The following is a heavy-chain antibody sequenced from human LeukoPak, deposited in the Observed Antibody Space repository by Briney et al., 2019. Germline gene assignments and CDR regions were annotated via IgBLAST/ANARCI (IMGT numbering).Heavy chain of an antibody. D-gene: IGHD3-10*01. Sequence: GASVKLSCKASGGTFSSYAISWVRQAPGQGLEWMGRIITIFGTANYAQTFQGRVTITTDESTSTAYLELNSLRSEDTAVYYSAREGPYGSGSYFALDYWGQGTRVTVSS. J-gene: IGHJ4*02. V-gene: IGHV1-69*05. CDR2: IITIFGTA. CDR3: AREGPYGSGSYFALDY. CDR1: GGTFSSYA.